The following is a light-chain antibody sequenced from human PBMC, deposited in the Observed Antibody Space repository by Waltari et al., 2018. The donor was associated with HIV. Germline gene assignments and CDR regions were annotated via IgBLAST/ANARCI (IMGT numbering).Light chain of an antibody. V-gene: IGKV1-39*01. J-gene: IGKJ3*01. CDR2: PAS. CDR3: QESYSSPFT. Sequence: DIQMTQSPSSLSASVGARVTITCRASQSVSSSLNWYQQKPGKAPKLLIYPASILQSGVPARFSGSGSGTDFTLTINSLQPEDFATYYCQESYSSPFTFGPGTQVDIK. CDR1: QSVSSS.